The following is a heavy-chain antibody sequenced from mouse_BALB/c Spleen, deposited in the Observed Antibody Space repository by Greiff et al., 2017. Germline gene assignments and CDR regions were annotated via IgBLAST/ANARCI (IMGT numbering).Heavy chain of an antibody. CDR3: ASEGNYLFDY. D-gene: IGHD2-1*01. V-gene: IGHV1-87*01. J-gene: IGHJ2*01. CDR1: GYTFTSYW. CDR2: IYPGDGDT. Sequence: VQLQQSGAELARPGASVKLSCKASGYTFTSYWMQWVKQRPGQGLEWIGAIYPGDGDTRYTQKFKGKATLTADNSSSTAYMQLSSLASEDSAVYYCASEGNYLFDYWGQGTTLTVSS.